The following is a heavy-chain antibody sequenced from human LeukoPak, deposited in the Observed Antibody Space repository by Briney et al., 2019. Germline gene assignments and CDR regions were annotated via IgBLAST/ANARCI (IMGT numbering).Heavy chain of an antibody. CDR3: ATNGVYGDYVADY. J-gene: IGHJ4*02. V-gene: IGHV3-30*03. CDR1: GFTFSSYG. CDR2: ISYDGSNK. D-gene: IGHD4-17*01. Sequence: GGSLRLSCAASGFTFSSYGMHWVRQAPGKGLEWVAVISYDGSNKYYADSVKGRFTISRDNSKNTLYLQMNSLRAEDTAVYYCATNGVYGDYVADYWGQGTLVTVSS.